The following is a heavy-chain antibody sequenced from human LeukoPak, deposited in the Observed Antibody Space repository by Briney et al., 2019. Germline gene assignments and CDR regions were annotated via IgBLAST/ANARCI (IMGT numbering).Heavy chain of an antibody. D-gene: IGHD2-2*01. CDR3: TRAVRDIVVVPAAAYYYYYMDV. CDR1: GFTFGDYA. Sequence: GGSLRLSCTASGFTFGDYAMSWVRQAPGKGLEWVGFIGSKAYGGTTEYAASVKGRFTISRDDSKSIAYLQMNSLKTEDTAVYYCTRAVRDIVVVPAAAYYYYYMDVWGKGTTVTVSS. V-gene: IGHV3-49*04. CDR2: IGSKAYGGTT. J-gene: IGHJ6*03.